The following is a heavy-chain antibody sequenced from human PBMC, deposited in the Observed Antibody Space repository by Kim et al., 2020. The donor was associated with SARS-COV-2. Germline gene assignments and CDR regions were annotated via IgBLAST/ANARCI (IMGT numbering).Heavy chain of an antibody. V-gene: IGHV3-7*03. CDR3: AKGSEGFDY. Sequence: YGDSVKGRFTISKDNARNSLYLQMNSLRAEDTPVYYCAKGSEGFDYWGRGTLVTVSS. J-gene: IGHJ4*02. D-gene: IGHD3-3*01.